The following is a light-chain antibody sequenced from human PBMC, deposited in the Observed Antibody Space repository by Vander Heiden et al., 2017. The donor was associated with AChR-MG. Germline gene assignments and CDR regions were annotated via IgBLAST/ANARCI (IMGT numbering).Light chain of an antibody. V-gene: IGKV1-39*01. CDR3: QQSDGAPRT. Sequence: DIQMTQSPSSVSASVGDRVTITCRASQSISIYLNWYQQKPGKAPNLLIYGASTVQSGVPSRFSGSGSATDFTLTINNLQPEDCATYYCQQSDGAPRTFGGGTKVEIQ. CDR1: QSISIY. CDR2: GAS. J-gene: IGKJ4*01.